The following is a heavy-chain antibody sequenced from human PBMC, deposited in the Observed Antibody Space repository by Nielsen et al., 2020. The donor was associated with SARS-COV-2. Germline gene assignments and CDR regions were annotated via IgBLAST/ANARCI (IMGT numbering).Heavy chain of an antibody. J-gene: IGHJ4*02. CDR3: ARFIVGATIVDY. V-gene: IGHV3-33*01. D-gene: IGHD1-26*01. Sequence: GESLKISCAASGFTFSSYGMHWVRQAPGKGLEWVAVIWYDGSNKYYADSVKGRFTISRDNSKNTLYLQMNSLRAEDTAVYYCARFIVGATIVDYWGQGTLVTVSS. CDR1: GFTFSSYG. CDR2: IWYDGSNK.